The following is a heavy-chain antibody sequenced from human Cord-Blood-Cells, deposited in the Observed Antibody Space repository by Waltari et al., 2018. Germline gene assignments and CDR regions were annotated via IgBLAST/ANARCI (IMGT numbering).Heavy chain of an antibody. J-gene: IGHJ5*02. CDR3: ARDGAIAVAGSWFDP. D-gene: IGHD6-19*01. CDR2: IIPIFCTA. V-gene: IGHV1-69*06. Sequence: QVQLVQSGAEVKKPGSSVKVSCKASGGTFSSYAISWVRQAPGQGLEWMGGIIPIFCTANYAQKFQGRVTITADKSTSTAYMELSSLRSDDTAVYYCARDGAIAVAGSWFDPWGQGTLVTVSS. CDR1: GGTFSSYA.